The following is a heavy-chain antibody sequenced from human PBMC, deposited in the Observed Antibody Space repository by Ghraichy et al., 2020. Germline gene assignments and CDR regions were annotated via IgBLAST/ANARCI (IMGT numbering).Heavy chain of an antibody. CDR2: IYYSGST. V-gene: IGHV4-31*03. CDR3: ARFPSAGLLNWFDP. Sequence: SETLSLTCTVSGGSISSGGYYWSWIRQHPGKGLEWIGYIYYSGSTYYNPSLKSRVTISVDTSKNQFSLKLSSVTAPDTAVYYCARFPSAGLLNWFDPWGQGTLVTVSS. CDR1: GGSISSGGYY. D-gene: IGHD6-13*01. J-gene: IGHJ5*02.